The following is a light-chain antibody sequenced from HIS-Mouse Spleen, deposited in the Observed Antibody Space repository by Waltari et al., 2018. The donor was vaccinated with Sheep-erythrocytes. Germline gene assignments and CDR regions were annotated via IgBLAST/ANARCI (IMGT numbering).Light chain of an antibody. CDR2: DAS. J-gene: IGKJ1*01. V-gene: IGKV1D-13*01. CDR1: QGISSA. CDR3: QQFNKYPRT. Sequence: AIQLTQSPSSLSASVGDRVTITCRASQGISSALAWYQQKPVKAPKLLIYDASSLESGVPSRFSGSGSGTDFTLTISSLQPEDFATYYCQQFNKYPRTFGQGTKVEIK.